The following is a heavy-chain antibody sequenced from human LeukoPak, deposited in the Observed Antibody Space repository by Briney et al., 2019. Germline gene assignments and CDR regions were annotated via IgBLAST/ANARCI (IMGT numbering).Heavy chain of an antibody. CDR3: AREQEYSSSGIDY. Sequence: GGSLRLSCAVSGFTFSSYGMHWVRQAPGKGLEWVAVIWYDGSNKYYADSVKGRFTISRDNSKNTLYLQMNSLRAEDTAVYYCAREQEYSSSGIDYWGQGTLVTVSS. CDR1: GFTFSSYG. D-gene: IGHD6-6*01. J-gene: IGHJ4*02. V-gene: IGHV3-33*01. CDR2: IWYDGSNK.